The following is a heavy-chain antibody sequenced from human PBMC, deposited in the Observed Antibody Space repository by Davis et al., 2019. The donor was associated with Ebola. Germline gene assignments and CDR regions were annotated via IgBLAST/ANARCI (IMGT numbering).Heavy chain of an antibody. CDR1: GGSISSYY. D-gene: IGHD1-26*01. J-gene: IGHJ3*02. Sequence: MPGGSLRLSCSVSGGSISSYYWSWIRQPPGKGLEWIGYIYYTGSTNYNPSLKSRVTISVDKSKNQFSLKLSSVTAADTAVYYCARGGGATAGAFDIWGQGTMVTVSS. CDR3: ARGGGATAGAFDI. V-gene: IGHV4-59*12. CDR2: IYYTGST.